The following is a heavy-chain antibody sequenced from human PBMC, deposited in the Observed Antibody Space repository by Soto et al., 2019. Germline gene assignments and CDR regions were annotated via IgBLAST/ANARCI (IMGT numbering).Heavy chain of an antibody. CDR2: IWFDGSTK. D-gene: IGHD6-13*01. CDR3: ARNLVPSGFYYHHYGMDV. CDR1: GFTFSSYA. J-gene: IGHJ6*02. V-gene: IGHV3-33*01. Sequence: GGSLRLSCAASGFTFSSYAIHWVRQAPGKGLEWVAVIWFDGSTKYYADSVKGRFTISRDNSKNTLYLQMNSLRAEDTAVYYCARNLVPSGFYYHHYGMDVSGQGTTVTVSS.